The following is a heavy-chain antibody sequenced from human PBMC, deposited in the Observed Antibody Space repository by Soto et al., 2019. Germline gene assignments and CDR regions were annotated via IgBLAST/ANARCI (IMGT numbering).Heavy chain of an antibody. J-gene: IGHJ4*02. D-gene: IGHD1-26*01. Sequence: EVQVLESGGGLVQPGGSLRLSCAASGFIFGNFGMNWVRQAPGKGLEWVSGVRSDGDTTYNAESVEGRFTVFRDTSRNTVYLQMNNLRAEDTAIYYCAKGKGVGATPDGANCWGQGTLVTVSS. CDR1: GFIFGNFG. CDR2: VRSDGDTT. CDR3: AKGKGVGATPDGANC. V-gene: IGHV3-23*01.